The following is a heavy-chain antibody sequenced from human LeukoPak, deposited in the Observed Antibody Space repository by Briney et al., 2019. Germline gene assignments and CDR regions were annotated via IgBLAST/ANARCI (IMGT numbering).Heavy chain of an antibody. D-gene: IGHD3-16*01. CDR2: IYTSGST. J-gene: IGHJ6*03. CDR3: ARERLRSGYYMDV. Sequence: SETLSLTCTVSGGSISSYYWSWLRQPAGKGLEWIGRIYTSGSTDYNPSLKSRVTMSVDTSKNQFSLKLSSVTAADTAVYYCARERLRSGYYMDVWGKGTTVTVSS. V-gene: IGHV4-4*07. CDR1: GGSISSYY.